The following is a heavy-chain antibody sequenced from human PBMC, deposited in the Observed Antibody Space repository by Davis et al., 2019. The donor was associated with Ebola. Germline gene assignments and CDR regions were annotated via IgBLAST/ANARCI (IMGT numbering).Heavy chain of an antibody. D-gene: IGHD3-3*01. CDR3: ARDGHLLEWSIYVDY. CDR1: GFTFSSYA. CDR2: ISYDGSNK. Sequence: GGSLRLSCAASGFTFSSYAMSWVRQAPGKGLEWVAVISYDGSNKYYADSVKGRFTISRDNSKNTLYLQMNSLRAEDTAVYYCARDGHLLEWSIYVDYWGQGTLVTVSS. V-gene: IGHV3-30-3*01. J-gene: IGHJ4*02.